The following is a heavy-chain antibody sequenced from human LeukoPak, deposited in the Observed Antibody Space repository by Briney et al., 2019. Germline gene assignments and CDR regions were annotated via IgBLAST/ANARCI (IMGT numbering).Heavy chain of an antibody. V-gene: IGHV3-66*01. CDR1: GFTVSSNY. CDR2: IYSGGST. D-gene: IGHD1-26*01. CDR3: ARALVGGGAYLDY. Sequence: GGSLRLSCADSGFTVSSNYMSWVRQAPGKGLEWVSVIYSGGSTYYADSVKGRFTISRDNSKNTLYLQMNSLRAEDTAVYYCARALVGGGAYLDYWGQGTLVTVSS. J-gene: IGHJ4*02.